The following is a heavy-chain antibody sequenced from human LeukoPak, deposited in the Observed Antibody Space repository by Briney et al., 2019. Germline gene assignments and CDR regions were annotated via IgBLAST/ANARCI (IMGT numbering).Heavy chain of an antibody. V-gene: IGHV3-66*01. Sequence: GGSLRLSCAASGFTFSSYAMSWVRQAPGKGLEWVSVIYSGGTTYHEDSVKGRFTISRDNSKNTLNLQMNSLRAEDTAVYYCARGQQVSPYYGLDVWGQGTTVTVSS. D-gene: IGHD6-13*01. CDR1: GFTFSSYA. CDR3: ARGQQVSPYYGLDV. CDR2: IYSGGTT. J-gene: IGHJ6*02.